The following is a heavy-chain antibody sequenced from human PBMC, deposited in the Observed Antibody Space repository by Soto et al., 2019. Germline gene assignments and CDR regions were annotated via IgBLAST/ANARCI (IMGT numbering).Heavy chain of an antibody. Sequence: TLSLTCTVSGGSISSGGYYWSWIRQHPGKGLEWIGYIYYSGSTYYNPSLKSRVTISVDTSKNQFSLKLSSVTAADTAVYYCARDYYDSSGYRPFDYWGQGTLVTVSS. J-gene: IGHJ4*02. CDR3: ARDYYDSSGYRPFDY. CDR2: IYYSGST. D-gene: IGHD3-22*01. V-gene: IGHV4-31*03. CDR1: GGSISSGGYY.